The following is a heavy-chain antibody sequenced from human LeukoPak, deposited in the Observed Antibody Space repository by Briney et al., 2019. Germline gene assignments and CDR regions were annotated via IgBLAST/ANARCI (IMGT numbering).Heavy chain of an antibody. Sequence: GGSVRLSCAASGFTFTSPTISWVRQPPGEGLEWVAAISPNGDSNTYRDSVKGQFTISRDSFKNRLYLPMDTLTVEDTAIYYSARRLTGGLTDFFDFWGQGALVTVSS. J-gene: IGHJ4*02. CDR2: ISPNGDSN. V-gene: IGHV3-23*01. D-gene: IGHD4-11*01. CDR1: GFTFTSPT. CDR3: ARRLTGGLTDFFDF.